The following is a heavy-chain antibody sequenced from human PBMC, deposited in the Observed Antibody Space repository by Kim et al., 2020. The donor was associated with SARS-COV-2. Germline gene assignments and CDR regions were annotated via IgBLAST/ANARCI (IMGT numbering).Heavy chain of an antibody. CDR2: ISSSSSTI. CDR3: ARVTVTPRGYYYYGMDV. CDR1: GFTFSSYS. Sequence: GGSLRLSCAASGFTFSSYSMNWVRQAPGKGLEWVSYISSSSSTIYYADSVKGRFTISRDNAKNSLYLQMNSLRDEDTAVYYCARVTVTPRGYYYYGMDVWGQGTTVTVSS. V-gene: IGHV3-48*02. D-gene: IGHD4-17*01. J-gene: IGHJ6*02.